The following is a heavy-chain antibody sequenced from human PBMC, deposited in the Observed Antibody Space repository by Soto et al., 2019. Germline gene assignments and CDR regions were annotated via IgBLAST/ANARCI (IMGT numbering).Heavy chain of an antibody. CDR1: GGTFSSYA. D-gene: IGHD1-26*01. J-gene: IGHJ4*02. V-gene: IGHV1-69*06. Sequence: QVQLVQPGAEVKKPGSSVKVSCKASGGTFSSYAISWVRQAPGQGLEWMGGIIPIFGTANYAQKFQGRVTITADKSTSTAYMELSSLRSEDTAVYYCARTPSPQWGATHFDYWGQGTLVTVSS. CDR3: ARTPSPQWGATHFDY. CDR2: IIPIFGTA.